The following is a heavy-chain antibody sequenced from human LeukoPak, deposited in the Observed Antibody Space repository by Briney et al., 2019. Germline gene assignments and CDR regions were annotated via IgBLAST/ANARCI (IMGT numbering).Heavy chain of an antibody. CDR2: INHSGST. CDR1: GGSFSGYY. J-gene: IGHJ5*02. V-gene: IGHV4-34*01. CDR3: ARVHPGAAAGTGYKRINKLSNWFDP. Sequence: PSETLSLTCAVYGGSFSGYYWSWIRQPPGKGLEWIGEINHSGSTNYNPSLKSRVTISVDTSKNQFSLKLSSVTAADTAVYYCARVHPGAAAGTGYKRINKLSNWFDPWGQGTLVTVSS. D-gene: IGHD6-13*01.